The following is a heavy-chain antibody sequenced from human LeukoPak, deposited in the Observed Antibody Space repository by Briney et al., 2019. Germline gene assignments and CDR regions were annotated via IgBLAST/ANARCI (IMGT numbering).Heavy chain of an antibody. D-gene: IGHD2-2*01. CDR3: ARHQPGYCSSTSCYGRRDFDY. J-gene: IGHJ4*02. CDR1: GGSISSGGYS. Sequence: SETLSLTCAVSGGSISSGGYSWSWIRQPPGKGLEWIGYIYYSGSTYYNPSLKSRVIISVDTSKNQFSLKLSSVTAADTAVYYCARHQPGYCSSTSCYGRRDFDYWGQGTLVTVSS. V-gene: IGHV4-30-4*07. CDR2: IYYSGST.